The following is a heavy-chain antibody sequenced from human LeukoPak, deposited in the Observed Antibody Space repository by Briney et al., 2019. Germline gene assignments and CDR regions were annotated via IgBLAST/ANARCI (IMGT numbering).Heavy chain of an antibody. V-gene: IGHV4-59*01. J-gene: IGHJ4*02. CDR3: ARGRSDYDILTGYYVDH. CDR1: GGPNSSYH. CDR2: FYYSGST. Sequence: SEALSLTCTVSGGPNSSYHWSWIRQPPGKGLEWIGYFYYSGSTNYNPSLKSRVTISVDTSKNQFSLKQSSVAAADTAVYYCARGRSDYDILTGYYVDHWVRGTLVTVPS. D-gene: IGHD3-9*01.